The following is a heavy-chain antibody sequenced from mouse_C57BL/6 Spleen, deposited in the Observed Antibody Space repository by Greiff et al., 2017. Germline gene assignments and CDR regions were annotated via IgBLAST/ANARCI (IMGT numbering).Heavy chain of an antibody. CDR3: ARGHYYGSSSPYWYFDV. CDR2: IYPGDGDT. Sequence: VQLQQSGPELVKPGASVKISCKASGYAFSSSWMNWVKQRPGKGLEWIGRIYPGDGDTNYNGKFKGKATLTADKSSSTAYMQLSSLTSEDSAVYFCARGHYYGSSSPYWYFDVWGTGTTVTVSS. D-gene: IGHD1-1*01. CDR1: GYAFSSSW. V-gene: IGHV1-82*01. J-gene: IGHJ1*03.